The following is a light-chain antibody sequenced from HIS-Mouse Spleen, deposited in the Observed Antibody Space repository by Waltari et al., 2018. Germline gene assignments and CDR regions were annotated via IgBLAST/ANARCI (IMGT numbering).Light chain of an antibody. CDR2: KDS. V-gene: IGLV3-25*03. J-gene: IGLJ2*01. Sequence: SYELTQPPSVSVSPGQTARITCSGDALPKQYAYWYQQKPGKAPGLVIYKDSERPSGIPGRFSGSSAGTTVTLTISGVQAEDEADYYCQSADSSGTYVVFGGGTKLTVL. CDR3: QSADSSGTYVV. CDR1: ALPKQY.